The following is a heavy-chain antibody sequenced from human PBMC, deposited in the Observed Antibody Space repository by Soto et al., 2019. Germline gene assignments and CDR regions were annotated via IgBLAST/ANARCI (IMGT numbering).Heavy chain of an antibody. CDR1: GGSISSGGYY. V-gene: IGHV4-31*03. CDR3: ARNTIFGVVPDYFDY. J-gene: IGHJ4*02. CDR2: IYYSGST. D-gene: IGHD3-3*01. Sequence: QVQLQESGPGLVKPSQTLSLTCTVSGGSISSGGYYWSWIRQHPGKGLEWIGYIYYSGSTYYNPSLKSRVTISVDTSKNQFSLKLSSVTAADTAVYYCARNTIFGVVPDYFDYWGQGTLVTVSS.